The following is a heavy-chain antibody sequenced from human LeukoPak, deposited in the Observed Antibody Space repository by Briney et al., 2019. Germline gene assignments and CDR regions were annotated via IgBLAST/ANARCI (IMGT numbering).Heavy chain of an antibody. V-gene: IGHV4-38-2*02. CDR3: AREALGARDFDY. CDR2: IYHSGST. D-gene: IGHD3-16*01. Sequence: SETLSLTCAVSGYSISSGYYWGWIRQPPEKGLEWIGSIYHSGSTYYNPSLKSRVTISVDTSKNQFSLKLSSVTAADTAVYYCAREALGARDFDYWGQGTLVTVSS. J-gene: IGHJ4*02. CDR1: GYSISSGYY.